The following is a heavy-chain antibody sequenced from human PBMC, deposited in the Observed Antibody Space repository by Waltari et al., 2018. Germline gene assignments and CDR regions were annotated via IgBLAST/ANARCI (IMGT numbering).Heavy chain of an antibody. CDR3: AKAGGIYNYPLDP. V-gene: IGHV3-30*18. CDR1: GYPFNNYG. J-gene: IGHJ5*02. D-gene: IGHD1-26*01. Sequence: QVEESGGGVVQPGGSLRLSCVASGYPFNNYGMHWFRQAPGKGLEWLAVISSDGSGKYYADSMKCRFTMSRDNSKNTVYLQMNSLRPEDTAVYYCAKAGGIYNYPLDPWGQGTLVTVSS. CDR2: ISSDGSGK.